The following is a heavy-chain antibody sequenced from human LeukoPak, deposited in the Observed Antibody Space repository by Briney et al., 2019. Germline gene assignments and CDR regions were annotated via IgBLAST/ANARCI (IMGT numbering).Heavy chain of an antibody. D-gene: IGHD6-19*01. CDR2: IYYSGST. CDR1: GGSISSYY. V-gene: IGHV4-59*01. Sequence: SETLSLTCTVSGGSISSYYWGWIGQPPGKGLEWIGNIYYSGSTNYNPSLKSRVTISVDTSKNQFSLKLSSVTAADTAVYYCARGISSGWSYYFDYWGQGTLVTVSS. CDR3: ARGISSGWSYYFDY. J-gene: IGHJ4*02.